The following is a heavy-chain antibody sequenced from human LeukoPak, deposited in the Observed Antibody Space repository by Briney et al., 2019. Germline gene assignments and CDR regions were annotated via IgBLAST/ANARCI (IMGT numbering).Heavy chain of an antibody. D-gene: IGHD6-19*01. CDR3: ARVRNLNSVAGTVDY. Sequence: GGSLRLSCAASGFTFSSYWMSWVRQAPGEGLEWVAVIYSSGSTYYADSVQGRFSISRDNSKNTLYLQMNSLRAEDTAVYFCARVRNLNSVAGTVDYWGQGTLVTVSS. V-gene: IGHV3-53*01. CDR2: IYSSGST. J-gene: IGHJ4*02. CDR1: GFTFSSYW.